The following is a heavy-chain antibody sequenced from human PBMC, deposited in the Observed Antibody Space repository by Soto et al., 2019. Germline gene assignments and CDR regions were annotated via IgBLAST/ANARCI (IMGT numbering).Heavy chain of an antibody. CDR1: GYTFTGYY. D-gene: IGHD6-13*01. J-gene: IGHJ4*02. CDR3: AREGTLIAAAASGSSDFDY. Sequence: ASVKVSCKASGYTFTGYYMHWVRQAPGQGLEWMGWINPNSGGTNYAQKFQGRVTMTRDTSISTAYMELSRLRSDDTAVYYCAREGTLIAAAASGSSDFDYWGQGTLVTVSS. V-gene: IGHV1-2*02. CDR2: INPNSGGT.